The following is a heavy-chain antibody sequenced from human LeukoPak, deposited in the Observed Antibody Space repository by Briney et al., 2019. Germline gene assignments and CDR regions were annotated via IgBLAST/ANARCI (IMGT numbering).Heavy chain of an antibody. Sequence: GGSLRLSCVASGFTFSSYAMSWVRQAPGKGLEWVSAISGSGGSTYYADSVKGRFTISRDNSKNTLYLQMNSLRAEDTAVYYCAKSYCSGGSCHGSHWFDPWGQGTLVTVSS. CDR2: ISGSGGST. CDR3: AKSYCSGGSCHGSHWFDP. CDR1: GFTFSSYA. D-gene: IGHD2-15*01. V-gene: IGHV3-23*01. J-gene: IGHJ5*02.